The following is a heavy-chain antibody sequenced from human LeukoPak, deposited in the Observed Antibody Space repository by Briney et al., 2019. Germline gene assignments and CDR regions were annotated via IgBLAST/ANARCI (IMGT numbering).Heavy chain of an antibody. CDR3: ARASHAPYNPFDY. CDR2: IYYSGST. V-gene: IGHV4-39*07. D-gene: IGHD5-24*01. Sequence: PSETLSLTCIVSGGSISSSSYYWGWNRQPPGKGLEWIGSIYYSGSTYYNPSLKSRVTISVDTSKNQFSLKLSSVTAADTAVYYCARASHAPYNPFDYWGQGTLVTVSS. CDR1: GGSISSSSYY. J-gene: IGHJ4*02.